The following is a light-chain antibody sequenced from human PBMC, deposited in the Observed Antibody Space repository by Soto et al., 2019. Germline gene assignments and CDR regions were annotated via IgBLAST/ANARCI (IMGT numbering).Light chain of an antibody. J-gene: IGKJ2*01. CDR3: QQRSNWPPYT. V-gene: IGKV3-11*01. Sequence: EIVLTQSPATLSLSPGERATLSCRASQSVSNYLAWYQQKPGQAPRLLIYDASNRATGIPARFSGSGSGTDFTLTIRSLEPEDCAVYYCQQRSNWPPYTFGQGTKLEIK. CDR2: DAS. CDR1: QSVSNY.